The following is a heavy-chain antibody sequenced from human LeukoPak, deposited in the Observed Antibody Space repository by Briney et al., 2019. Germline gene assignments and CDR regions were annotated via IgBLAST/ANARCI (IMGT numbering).Heavy chain of an antibody. Sequence: GASVKVSCKASGYTFTSYGISWVRQAPGQGLEWMGWINPNSGGTNYAQKLQGRVTMTTDTSTSTAYMELRSLRSDDTAVYYCARGCSSTSCYLGRDYMDVWGKGTTVTVSS. CDR2: INPNSGGT. CDR3: ARGCSSTSCYLGRDYMDV. CDR1: GYTFTSYG. D-gene: IGHD2-2*01. J-gene: IGHJ6*03. V-gene: IGHV1-18*01.